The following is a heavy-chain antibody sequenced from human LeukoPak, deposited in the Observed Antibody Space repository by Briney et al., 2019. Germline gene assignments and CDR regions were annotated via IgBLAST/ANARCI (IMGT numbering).Heavy chain of an antibody. CDR2: IKEDGSVE. V-gene: IGHV3-7*01. J-gene: IGHJ4*02. D-gene: IGHD6-19*01. CDR1: GFTFSTYA. CDR3: AKDHSSGWYGIVDY. Sequence: GGSLRLSCAASGFTFSTYAMSWVRQAPGKGLEWVATIKEDGSVEYSVDSMWGRFTISRDNSKNTLYLQMNSLRAEDTAVYYCAKDHSSGWYGIVDYWGQGTLVTVSS.